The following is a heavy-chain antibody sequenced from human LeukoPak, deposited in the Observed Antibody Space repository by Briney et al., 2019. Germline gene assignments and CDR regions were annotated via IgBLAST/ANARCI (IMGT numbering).Heavy chain of an antibody. V-gene: IGHV3-30*19. D-gene: IGHD2-2*02. J-gene: IGHJ4*02. Sequence: PGGSLRLSGAASGFTFSSFGMHWVRQAPGKGLEWVAYDGNNKYYTDSVKGRFTISRDNSKNTLYLQMNSLRAEDTAVYYCARTCASSACYTIYWGQGTLVSVSS. CDR3: ARTCASSACYTIY. CDR1: GFTFSSFG. CDR2: DGNNK.